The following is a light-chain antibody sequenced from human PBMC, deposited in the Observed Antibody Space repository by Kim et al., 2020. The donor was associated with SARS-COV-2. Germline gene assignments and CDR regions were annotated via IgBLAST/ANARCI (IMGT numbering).Light chain of an antibody. CDR1: YGVLYRANNKKH. CDR2: WAA. J-gene: IGKJ4*01. Sequence: ATTNSRSSYGVLYRANNKKHLAWYQRKPGQPPKLRVYWAATRESGVPDRFSGSGSGTEFTLSISSLQAEDVAVYYCQQYFTTPPSLGGGTKVDIK. CDR3: QQYFTTPPS. V-gene: IGKV4-1*01.